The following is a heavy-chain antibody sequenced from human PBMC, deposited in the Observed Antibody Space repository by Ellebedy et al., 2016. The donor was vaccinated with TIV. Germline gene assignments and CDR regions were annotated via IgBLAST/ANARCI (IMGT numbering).Heavy chain of an antibody. CDR1: GFIFSDYY. Sequence: GGSLRLSCAASGFIFSDYYMIWIRQAPGKGLEWVSYISNSGSTIYYADSVKGRSTISRDNAKNSLSLLMNSLRAEDTAVYYCARDARFIDQQHNWFDPWGQGTLVTVSS. CDR2: ISNSGSTI. J-gene: IGHJ5*02. CDR3: ARDARFIDQQHNWFDP. V-gene: IGHV3-11*01. D-gene: IGHD2-2*01.